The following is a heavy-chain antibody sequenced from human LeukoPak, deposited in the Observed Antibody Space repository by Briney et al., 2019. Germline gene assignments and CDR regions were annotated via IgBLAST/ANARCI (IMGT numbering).Heavy chain of an antibody. CDR1: GFTFSSYW. D-gene: IGHD6-19*01. CDR3: ARGRSARSGWYEYYFDY. Sequence: GGSLRLSCAASGFTFSSYWMSWVRQAPGKGLEWVANIKQDGSEKYYVDSVKGRFTISRDNAKNSLYLQMNSLRAEDTAVYYCARGRSARSGWYEYYFDYWGQGTLVTVSS. J-gene: IGHJ4*02. CDR2: IKQDGSEK. V-gene: IGHV3-7*03.